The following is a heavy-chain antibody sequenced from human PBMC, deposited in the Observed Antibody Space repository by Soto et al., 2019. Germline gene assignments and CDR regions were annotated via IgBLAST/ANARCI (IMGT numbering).Heavy chain of an antibody. J-gene: IGHJ6*02. Sequence: GGSLRLSCAASGFTFSSSTMHLVRQAPGKGLEWVSLISWDGGSTYYADSVKGRFTISRDNSKNSLYLQMNSLRTEDTALYYCAKDGYCSGGSCYSYYYYGMDVWGQGTTVTVSS. D-gene: IGHD2-15*01. V-gene: IGHV3-43*01. CDR3: AKDGYCSGGSCYSYYYYGMDV. CDR1: GFTFSSST. CDR2: ISWDGGST.